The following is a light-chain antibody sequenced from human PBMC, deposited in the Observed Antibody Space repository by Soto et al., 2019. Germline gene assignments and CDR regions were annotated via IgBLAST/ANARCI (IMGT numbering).Light chain of an antibody. CDR3: QQYNSYQYT. V-gene: IGKV1-5*03. J-gene: IGKJ2*01. CDR2: KAS. Sequence: DIQMTQSPSTLSASVGDRVTITCRASQSISSWLAWYQQKPGKAPKLLIYKASSLEGGIPSRFSGSGSETEFTPTISSLQPEDFATYYCQQYNSYQYTVGQGTKLEI. CDR1: QSISSW.